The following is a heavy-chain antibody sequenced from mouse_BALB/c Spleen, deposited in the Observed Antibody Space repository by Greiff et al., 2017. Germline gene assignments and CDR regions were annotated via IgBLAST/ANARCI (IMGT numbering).Heavy chain of an antibody. J-gene: IGHJ4*01. CDR1: GFSLTSYG. CDR3: ARKNYYGSGYSAMDY. CDR2: IWSGGST. V-gene: IGHV2-2*02. Sequence: VQVVESGPGLVQPSQSLSITCTVSGFSLTSYGVHWVRQSPGKGLEWLGVIWSGGSTDYNAAFISRLSISKDNSKSQVFFKMNSLQANDTAIYYCARKNYYGSGYSAMDYWGQGTSVTVSS. D-gene: IGHD1-1*01.